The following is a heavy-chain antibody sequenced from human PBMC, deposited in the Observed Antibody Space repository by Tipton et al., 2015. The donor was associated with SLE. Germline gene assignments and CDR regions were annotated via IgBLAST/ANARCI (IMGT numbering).Heavy chain of an antibody. Sequence: TLSLTCSVSGDSINSGSYYWTWIRQYPGKGLEWIRYIYYSGSTHSNPSLKSRVTISVDTSKNQFSLERSSVTAADTAVYYCARVPAFYYYYMDVWGTGTTVTVSS. J-gene: IGHJ6*03. CDR1: GDSINSGSYY. CDR3: ARVPAFYYYYMDV. D-gene: IGHD2-2*01. CDR2: IYYSGST. V-gene: IGHV4-61*01.